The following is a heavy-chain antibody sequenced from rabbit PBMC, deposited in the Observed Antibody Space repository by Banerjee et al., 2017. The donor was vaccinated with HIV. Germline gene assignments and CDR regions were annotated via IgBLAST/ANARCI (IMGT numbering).Heavy chain of an antibody. D-gene: IGHD7-1*01. V-gene: IGHV1S45*01. CDR3: ARDYAGYAGYGRLDL. CDR1: GFSFSSSYY. Sequence: QEQLVESGGGLVQPGASLTLTCTASGFSFSSSYYMCWVRQAPGKGLERIACIATSSGSTWYASWAKGRFTISKTSSTTVTLQMTSLTAADTATYFCARDYAGYAGYGRLDLWGPGTLVTVS. J-gene: IGHJ3*01. CDR2: IATSSGST.